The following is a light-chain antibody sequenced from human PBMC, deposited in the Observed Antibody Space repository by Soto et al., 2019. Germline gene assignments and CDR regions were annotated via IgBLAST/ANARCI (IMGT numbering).Light chain of an antibody. Sequence: EIVMTQSPATLTVSPGARATLSCRASQSVSSNLAWYQQKHGQAPRLLINGASTRATGIPARFSGSGSLSEFTLTISSRQSEDFAVYYYQQYNEWPPLTFGGGTKVEIK. CDR1: QSVSSN. CDR2: GAS. J-gene: IGKJ4*01. V-gene: IGKV3-15*01. CDR3: QQYNEWPPLT.